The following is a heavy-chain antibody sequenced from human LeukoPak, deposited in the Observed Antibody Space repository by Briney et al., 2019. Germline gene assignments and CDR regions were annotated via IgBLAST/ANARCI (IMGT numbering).Heavy chain of an antibody. Sequence: PGGSLRLSCAASGFTFSSYAMHWVRQAPGKGPEWVAVISYDGRNKYYADSVKGRFTISRDNSKNTLYLQMNSLRAEDTAVYYCARDRGYSYGYRNWFDPWGQGTLVTVSS. D-gene: IGHD5-18*01. J-gene: IGHJ5*02. CDR1: GFTFSSYA. CDR2: ISYDGRNK. V-gene: IGHV3-30*04. CDR3: ARDRGYSYGYRNWFDP.